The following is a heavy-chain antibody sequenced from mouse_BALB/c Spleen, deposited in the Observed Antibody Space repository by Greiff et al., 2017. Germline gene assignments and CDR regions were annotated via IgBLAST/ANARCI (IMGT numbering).Heavy chain of an antibody. CDR1: GYSITSDYA. Sequence: EVKLEESGPGLVKPSQSLSLTCTVTGYSITSDYAWNWIRQFPGNKLEWMGYISYSGSTSYNPSLKSRISITRDTSKNQFFLQLNSVTTEDTATYYCARRAGRDYAMDYWGQGTSVTVSS. CDR2: ISYSGST. D-gene: IGHD3-3*01. CDR3: ARRAGRDYAMDY. V-gene: IGHV3-2*02. J-gene: IGHJ4*01.